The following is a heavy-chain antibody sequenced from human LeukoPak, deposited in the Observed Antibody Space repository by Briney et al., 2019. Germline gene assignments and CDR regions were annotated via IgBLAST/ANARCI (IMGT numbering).Heavy chain of an antibody. CDR2: IKQDGSEK. CDR3: ARDHGIAASAVYYYYMDV. D-gene: IGHD6-13*01. CDR1: GLTFSSYW. Sequence: GGSLRLSCAASGLTFSSYWMSWVRQAPGKGLEWVANIKQDGSEKYYVDSVKGRFTISRDNAKNSLYLQMNSLRAEETAVYYCARDHGIAASAVYYYYMDVWGKGTTVTVSS. J-gene: IGHJ6*03. V-gene: IGHV3-7*01.